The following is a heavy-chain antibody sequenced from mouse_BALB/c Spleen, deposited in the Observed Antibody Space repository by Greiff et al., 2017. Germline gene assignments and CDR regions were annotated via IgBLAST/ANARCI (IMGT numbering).Heavy chain of an antibody. CDR1: GYAFTNYW. V-gene: IGHV1-63*01. D-gene: IGHD2-14*01. CDR3: ARRDEVRPFDY. Sequence: VQLQQSGAELVRPGTSVKISCKASGYAFTNYWLGWVKQRPGHGLEWIGDIYPGSGNTYYNEKFKGKATLTADKSSSTAYMQLSSLTSEDSAVYFCARRDEVRPFDYWGQGTTRTVSS. CDR2: IYPGSGNT. J-gene: IGHJ2*01.